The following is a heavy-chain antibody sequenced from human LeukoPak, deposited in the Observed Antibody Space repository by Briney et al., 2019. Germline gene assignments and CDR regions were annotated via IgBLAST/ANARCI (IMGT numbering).Heavy chain of an antibody. V-gene: IGHV4-59*01. D-gene: IGHD3-16*01. CDR2: IYYSGST. CDR3: ARGGRHAFDI. J-gene: IGHJ3*02. Sequence: PSETLSLTCTVSGGSISSYYWSWIQQPPGKGLEWIGYIYYSGSTNYNPSLKSRVTISVDTSKNQFSLKLSSVTAADTAVYYCARGGRHAFDIWGQGTMVTVSS. CDR1: GGSISSYY.